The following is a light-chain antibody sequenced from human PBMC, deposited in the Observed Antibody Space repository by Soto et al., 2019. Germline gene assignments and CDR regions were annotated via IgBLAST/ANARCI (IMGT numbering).Light chain of an antibody. CDR2: DAS. Sequence: DIQMTQSPSSLSASVGDRVTITCQASQDISYCLNWYQQKPGKAPKLLIYDASNLEIGVPSRFSGSGSGTDFTFTISSLQPEDIATYYCQQYDNLPPYTFGQGTKLEIK. V-gene: IGKV1-33*01. CDR1: QDISYC. J-gene: IGKJ2*01. CDR3: QQYDNLPPYT.